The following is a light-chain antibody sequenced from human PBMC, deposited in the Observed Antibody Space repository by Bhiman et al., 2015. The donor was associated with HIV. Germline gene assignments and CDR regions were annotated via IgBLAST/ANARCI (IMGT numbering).Light chain of an antibody. CDR1: NIGSQS. CDR3: QVWDSTSDHWV. CDR2: YDS. J-gene: IGLJ3*02. Sequence: SYELTQPPSVSVAPGKTARMTCGGNNIGSQSVHWYQLKPGQAPVLVMYYDSDRPSGTPERFSGSNSGNTATLTISRVEAGDEAGYYCQVWDSTSDHWVFGGGTKLTVL. V-gene: IGLV3-21*04.